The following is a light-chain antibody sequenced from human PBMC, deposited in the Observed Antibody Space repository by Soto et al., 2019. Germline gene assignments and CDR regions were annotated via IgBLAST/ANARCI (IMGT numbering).Light chain of an antibody. CDR3: ASWDATLSGVV. Sequence: QTVVTQPPSASGTPGQGVSISCSGSSSNIGTHPVNWYQQVPGRAPKLLISNTNQRPSGVPDRFSASKSGTSASLAITGLQSEDEADYHCASWDATLSGVVFGGGIKLTVL. J-gene: IGLJ2*01. CDR1: SSNIGTHP. CDR2: NTN. V-gene: IGLV1-44*01.